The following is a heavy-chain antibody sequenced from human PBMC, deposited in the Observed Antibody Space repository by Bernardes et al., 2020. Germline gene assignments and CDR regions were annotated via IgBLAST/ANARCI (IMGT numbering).Heavy chain of an antibody. D-gene: IGHD3-3*01. CDR3: ARAPFTIFGGIGGWFDP. CDR1: GFTVSSNY. J-gene: IGHJ5*02. Sequence: GGSLRLSCAASGFTVSSNYMSWVRQAPGKGLEWVSVIYSGGSTYYADSVKGRFTISRDNSKNTLYLQMNSLRAEDTAVYYCARAPFTIFGGIGGWFDPWGQGTLVTVSS. CDR2: IYSGGST. V-gene: IGHV3-53*01.